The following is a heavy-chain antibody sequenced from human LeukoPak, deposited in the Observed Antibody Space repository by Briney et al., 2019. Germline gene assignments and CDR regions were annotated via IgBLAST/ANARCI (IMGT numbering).Heavy chain of an antibody. Sequence: GGSLRLSCAASGFTFSSYGMHWVRQAPGKGLEWVAFIRYDGSNKYYADSVKGRFTISRDNSKNTLYLQMNSLRAEDTAVYYCAKPGYCSGGSCRYYFDYWGQGTLVTVS. CDR1: GFTFSSYG. CDR3: AKPGYCSGGSCRYYFDY. D-gene: IGHD2-15*01. V-gene: IGHV3-30*02. CDR2: IRYDGSNK. J-gene: IGHJ4*02.